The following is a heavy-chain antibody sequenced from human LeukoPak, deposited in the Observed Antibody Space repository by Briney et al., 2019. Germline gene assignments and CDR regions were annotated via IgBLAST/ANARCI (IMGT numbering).Heavy chain of an antibody. CDR1: GGYFSGYY. CDR2: INHSGST. J-gene: IGHJ6*03. V-gene: IGHV4-34*01. D-gene: IGHD2-8*01. Sequence: SETLSLTCAVYGGYFSGYYWSWIRQPPGKGLEWIGEINHSGSTNYNPSLKSRVTISVDTSKNQFSLKLSSVTAADTAVYYCARANMVYAIRYYYYYMDVWGKGTTVTVSS. CDR3: ARANMVYAIRYYYYYMDV.